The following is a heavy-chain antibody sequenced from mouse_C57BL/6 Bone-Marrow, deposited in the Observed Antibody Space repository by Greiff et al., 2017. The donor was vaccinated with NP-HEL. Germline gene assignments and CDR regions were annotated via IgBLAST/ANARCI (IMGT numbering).Heavy chain of an antibody. CDR2: ISRGSSTI. J-gene: IGHJ4*01. D-gene: IGHD2-1*01. Sequence: EVMLVESGGGLVKPGGSLKLSCAASGFTFSDYGMHWVRQAPEKGLEWVAYISRGSSTIYYADTVKGRFTLSRDNAKNTLFLQMTSLRSEDTAMYYCAKGYYGNYYAMDYWGQGTSVTVSS. CDR1: GFTFSDYG. V-gene: IGHV5-17*01. CDR3: AKGYYGNYYAMDY.